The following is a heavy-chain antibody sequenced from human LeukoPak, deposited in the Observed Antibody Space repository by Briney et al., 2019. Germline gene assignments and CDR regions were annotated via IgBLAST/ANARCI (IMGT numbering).Heavy chain of an antibody. CDR3: AKDWSLGYGCLDY. D-gene: IGHD5-12*01. V-gene: IGHV3-74*01. Sequence: GGSLRLSCAASGFTFSSYWMHWVRQAPGKGLVWVSRINTDGSSTTYADSVKGRFTISRDNAKNTLYLLLNSLRAEDTAVYYCAKDWSLGYGCLDYWGQGTLVTVSS. CDR1: GFTFSSYW. CDR2: INTDGSST. J-gene: IGHJ4*02.